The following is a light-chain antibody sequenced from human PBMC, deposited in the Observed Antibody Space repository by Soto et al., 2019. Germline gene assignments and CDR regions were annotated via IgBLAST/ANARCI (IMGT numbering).Light chain of an antibody. V-gene: IGKV3-15*01. CDR2: GAS. CDR1: QSVSSN. J-gene: IGKJ4*01. CDR3: QQYNSYSLT. Sequence: EILMTQSPSTLSFCPCETASLSCRASQSVSSNLAWYQQKPGQAPRLLIFGASTRATGIPAKFSGSGSGTEFTLTISSLQPDDFATYYCQQYNSYSLTFGGGTKVDIK.